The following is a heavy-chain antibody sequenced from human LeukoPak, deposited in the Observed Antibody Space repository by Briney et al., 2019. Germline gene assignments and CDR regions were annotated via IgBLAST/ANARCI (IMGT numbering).Heavy chain of an antibody. CDR3: ARAYFDWLLYPNWFDP. Sequence: SETLSLTCTVSGGSISSGDYYWSWIRQPPGKGLEWIGYIYSSGTTYYNPSLKSRVTISVDTSKNQFSLKLSSVTAADTAVYYCARAYFDWLLYPNWFDPWGQGNLVTVSS. CDR2: IYSSGTT. D-gene: IGHD3-9*01. V-gene: IGHV4-30-4*01. J-gene: IGHJ5*02. CDR1: GGSISSGDYY.